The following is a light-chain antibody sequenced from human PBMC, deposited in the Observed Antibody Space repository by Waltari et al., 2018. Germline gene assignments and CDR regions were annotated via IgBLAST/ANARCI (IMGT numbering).Light chain of an antibody. J-gene: IGKJ1*01. Sequence: DIQMTQSPSSLSASVGDRVTITCRASQSINTYLNWYQQKPGKAPKLLIYAASSLQSEVPSRFSGSGSGTDFALTSSSLQPEEFATYYCQQSTNTLPWTFGQGTKVEIK. V-gene: IGKV1-39*01. CDR1: QSINTY. CDR3: QQSTNTLPWT. CDR2: AAS.